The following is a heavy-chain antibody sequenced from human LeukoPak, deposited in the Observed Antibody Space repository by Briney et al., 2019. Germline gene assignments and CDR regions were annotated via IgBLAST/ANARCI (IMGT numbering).Heavy chain of an antibody. Sequence: SETLSLTCTVSGYSISSGYYWGWIRQPPGKGLEWIGSIYHSGSTYYNPSLKSRVTISVDTSKNQFSLKLSSVTAADTAVCYCARAATAMVLWFDPWGQGTLVTVSS. V-gene: IGHV4-38-2*02. CDR3: ARAATAMVLWFDP. CDR1: GYSISSGYY. D-gene: IGHD5-18*01. J-gene: IGHJ5*02. CDR2: IYHSGST.